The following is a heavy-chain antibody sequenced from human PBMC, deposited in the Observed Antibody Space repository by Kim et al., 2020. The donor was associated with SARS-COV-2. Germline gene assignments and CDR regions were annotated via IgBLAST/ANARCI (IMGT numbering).Heavy chain of an antibody. D-gene: IGHD6-19*01. J-gene: IGHJ6*01. CDR3: ARGYSSGWLGTYYYYGMDV. V-gene: IGHV4-34*01. Sequence: SETLSLTCAVYGGSFSGYYWSWIRQPPGKGLEWIGEINHSGSTNYNPSLKSRVTISVDTSKNQFSLKLSSVTAADTAVYYCARGYSSGWLGTYYYYGMDV. CDR2: INHSGST. CDR1: GGSFSGYY.